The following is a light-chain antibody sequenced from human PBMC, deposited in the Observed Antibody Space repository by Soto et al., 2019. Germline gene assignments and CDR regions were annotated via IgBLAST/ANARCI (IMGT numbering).Light chain of an antibody. CDR2: YDD. CDR1: SSNIGNNA. CDR3: AAWDDSLNGVV. V-gene: IGLV1-36*01. Sequence: QPVLTQPPSVSEAPRQRVTISCSGSSSNIGNNAVNWYQQLPGKAPKLVIYYDDLLPSGVSDRFSGSKSGTSASLAISGLQSEDEAEYYCAAWDDSLNGVVFGGGTKLTVL. J-gene: IGLJ2*01.